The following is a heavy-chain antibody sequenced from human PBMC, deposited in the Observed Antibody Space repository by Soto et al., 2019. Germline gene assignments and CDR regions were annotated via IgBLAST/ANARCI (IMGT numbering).Heavy chain of an antibody. CDR3: ASGENGYNKFYFDF. CDR2: IYAGGST. CDR1: GVSIISHY. Sequence: EVRLVESGGGLIQPGGSLRLSCAASGVSIISHYMAWVRQAPGKGLEWISLIYAGGSTFYADSVKGRFTISRDNSKNTLYLQMASLTAEDTAVYYCASGENGYNKFYFDFWGQGTLVTVSS. J-gene: IGHJ4*02. D-gene: IGHD5-12*01. V-gene: IGHV3-53*01.